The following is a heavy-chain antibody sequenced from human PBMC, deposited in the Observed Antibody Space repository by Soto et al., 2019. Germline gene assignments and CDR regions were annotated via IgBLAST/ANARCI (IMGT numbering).Heavy chain of an antibody. CDR3: AKDTDSGSSFYFDY. CDR2: ISYDGSNK. J-gene: IGHJ4*02. V-gene: IGHV3-30*18. CDR1: GFTFSSYG. D-gene: IGHD1-26*01. Sequence: PGGSLRLSCAASGFTFSSYGMHWVRQAPGKGLEWVAVISYDGSNKYYADSVKGRFTISRDNSKNTLYLQMNSLRAEDTAVYYCAKDTDSGSSFYFDYWGQGTLVTVYS.